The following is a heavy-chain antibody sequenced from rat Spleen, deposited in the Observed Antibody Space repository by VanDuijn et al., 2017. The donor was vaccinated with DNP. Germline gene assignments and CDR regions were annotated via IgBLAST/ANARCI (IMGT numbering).Heavy chain of an antibody. J-gene: IGHJ2*01. CDR1: GFTFSNYD. D-gene: IGHD1-9*01. Sequence: EVKLVESGGDLVQPGRSLKLSCAASGFTFSNYDMAWVRQAPKKGLEWVATISYDGSSTYYRDSVKGRFTISRDNAKSTLYLQMDSLRSEDTATYYCTTAYGYNYFDYWGQGVMVTVSS. V-gene: IGHV5-7*01. CDR2: ISYDGSST. CDR3: TTAYGYNYFDY.